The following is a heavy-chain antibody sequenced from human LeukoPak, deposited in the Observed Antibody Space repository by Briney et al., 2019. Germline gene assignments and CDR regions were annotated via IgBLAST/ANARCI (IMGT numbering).Heavy chain of an antibody. CDR3: ARDGYCSGGSCYCLV. Sequence: ASVTVSFQTSGYTFTDYYMHWVRQAPGQGLEWMGWINPNSGGTNYAQKFQGRVTMTRDTSISTAYMELSRLRSDDTAVYYCARDGYCSGGSCYCLVWGQGTLVTVSS. CDR2: INPNSGGT. D-gene: IGHD2-15*01. V-gene: IGHV1-2*02. CDR1: GYTFTDYY. J-gene: IGHJ4*02.